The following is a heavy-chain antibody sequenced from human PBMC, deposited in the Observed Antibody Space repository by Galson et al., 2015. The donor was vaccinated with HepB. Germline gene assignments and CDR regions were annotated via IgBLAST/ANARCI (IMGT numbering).Heavy chain of an antibody. CDR1: GGTFSSYA. Sequence: SVTVSCKASGGTFSSYAISWVRQAPGQGLEWMGGIIPLFDTVNYAQKFQGRVTITADRSTSIAYMELSSLRSEDTAVYYCASVPFAFCGGDCYSPFEYWGQGTPVTVSS. CDR3: ASVPFAFCGGDCYSPFEY. CDR2: IIPLFDTV. V-gene: IGHV1-69*06. J-gene: IGHJ4*02. D-gene: IGHD2-21*02.